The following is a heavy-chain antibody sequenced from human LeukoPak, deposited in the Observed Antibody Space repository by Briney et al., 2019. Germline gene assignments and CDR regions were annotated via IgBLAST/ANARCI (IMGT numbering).Heavy chain of an antibody. Sequence: GASVKVSCKASGGTFSSYATSWVRQAPGQGLEWMGRIIPIFGAANYAQKLQGRVTITTDESTSTAYMELSSLRSEDTAVYYCARGGYYDSSGSLDYWGQGTLVTVSS. D-gene: IGHD3-22*01. V-gene: IGHV1-69*05. CDR2: IIPIFGAA. CDR1: GGTFSSYA. CDR3: ARGGYYDSSGSLDY. J-gene: IGHJ4*02.